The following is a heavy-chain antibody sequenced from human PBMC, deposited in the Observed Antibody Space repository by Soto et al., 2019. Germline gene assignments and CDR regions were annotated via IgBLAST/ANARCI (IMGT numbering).Heavy chain of an antibody. D-gene: IGHD5-18*01. Sequence: QVRLVQSATEVKKPGASVKVSCQTSGYTFIEYTISWVRQAPGQGLEWMGWISPYNDDTKYAQNFQGRVTMTTDTSTRTAYINLRSLRSDDTAIYYCARDGFYAGSGGYSYTYSLPRFYGMDVWGQGTTVTVS. V-gene: IGHV1-18*01. CDR3: ARDGFYAGSGGYSYTYSLPRFYGMDV. CDR2: ISPYNDDT. CDR1: GYTFIEYT. J-gene: IGHJ6*02.